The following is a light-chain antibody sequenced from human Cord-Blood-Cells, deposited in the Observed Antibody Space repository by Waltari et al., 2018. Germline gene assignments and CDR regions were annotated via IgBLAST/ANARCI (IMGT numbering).Light chain of an antibody. J-gene: IGLJ3*02. CDR3: AAWDDSLNGPV. V-gene: IGLV1-44*01. CDR1: SSNIGRNT. Sequence: QSVLTQPPSASGTPGQRVTISCSGSSSNIGRNTVNWYHQLPGTAPKLLIYSNNQRPSGFPDRFSGSKSGTSASLAISWLQSEDEADYYCAAWDDSLNGPVFGGGTKLTVL. CDR2: SNN.